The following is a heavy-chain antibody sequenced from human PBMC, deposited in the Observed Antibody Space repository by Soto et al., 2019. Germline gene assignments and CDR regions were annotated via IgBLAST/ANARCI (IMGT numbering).Heavy chain of an antibody. Sequence: GSLKISCKTCGYSFTSYWIGWVRQLPGKGLEWMGIIYPGDSDTRLSPSFQGQVTISADKSISTAYLQWSSLKAADTAMYYCARPREYSYGYDAFDMWGQGTMVTAS. V-gene: IGHV5-51*01. CDR3: ARPREYSYGYDAFDM. D-gene: IGHD5-18*01. J-gene: IGHJ3*02. CDR1: GYSFTSYW. CDR2: IYPGDSDT.